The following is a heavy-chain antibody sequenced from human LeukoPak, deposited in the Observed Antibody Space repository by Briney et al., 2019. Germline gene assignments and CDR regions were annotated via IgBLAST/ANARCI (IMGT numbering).Heavy chain of an antibody. CDR1: GGSISSSSYY. V-gene: IGHV4-39*01. CDR3: ARSPRLCSGGSCPRCFTVYYYYYMDV. CDR2: IYYSGST. D-gene: IGHD2-15*01. Sequence: SETLSLTCTVSGGSISSSSYYWGWIRQPPGKGLEWIGSIYYSGSTYYNPSLKSRVTISVDTSKNQFSLKLSSVTAADTAVYYCARSPRLCSGGSCPRCFTVYYYYYMDVWGKGTTVTVSS. J-gene: IGHJ6*03.